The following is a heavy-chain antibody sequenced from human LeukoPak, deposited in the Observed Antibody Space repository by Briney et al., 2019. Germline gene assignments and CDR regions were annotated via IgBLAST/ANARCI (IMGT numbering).Heavy chain of an antibody. CDR3: ARSPEGGYCSNSSCYIFDY. CDR1: TFTFSNFA. V-gene: IGHV3-23*01. CDR2: ISGSGGST. Sequence: PGGSLRLSCAASTFTFSNFAMNWVRQAPGKGLEWVSGISGSGGSTYSADSVKGRFTISRDNSKNTLYLQMNSLRVEDTAVYYCARSPEGGYCSNSSCYIFDYWGQGTLVTVSS. J-gene: IGHJ4*02. D-gene: IGHD2-2*02.